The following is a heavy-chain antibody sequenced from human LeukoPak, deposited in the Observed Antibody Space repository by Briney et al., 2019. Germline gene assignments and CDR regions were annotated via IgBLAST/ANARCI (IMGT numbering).Heavy chain of an antibody. Sequence: PSQTLSHTSKDPVGSSTSGNHYSSWIQHPAREGLECIVRIYSSGRTNYNPSLKSRVTISVDTSKNQFSLILSSVTATDTAVYYCARDIHTSDWTKFDYWGQGTLVTVSS. J-gene: IGHJ4*02. D-gene: IGHD6-19*01. CDR3: ARDIHTSDWTKFDY. CDR2: IYSSGRT. CDR1: VGSSTSGNHY. V-gene: IGHV4-61*02.